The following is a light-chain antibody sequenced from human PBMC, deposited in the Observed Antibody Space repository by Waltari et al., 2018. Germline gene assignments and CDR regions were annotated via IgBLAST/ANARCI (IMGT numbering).Light chain of an antibody. Sequence: QSALTQPASVSGSPGQSITIPCTGTSGALVIGNRFSWYQQYPGKAPKLMIYDVSSRPSGVSDRFSGSKSGNTASLTISGLQVEDEADYYCSSYTTNTRVFGGGTKLTVL. CDR1: SGALVIGNR. CDR3: SSYTTNTRV. CDR2: DVS. J-gene: IGLJ3*02. V-gene: IGLV2-14*03.